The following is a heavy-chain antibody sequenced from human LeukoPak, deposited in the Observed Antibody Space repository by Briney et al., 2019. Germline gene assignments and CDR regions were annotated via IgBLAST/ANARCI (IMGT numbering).Heavy chain of an antibody. CDR1: GGSINNSSSDY. D-gene: IGHD3-3*01. CDR3: ARHLEYTTSGKAFDV. J-gene: IGHJ3*01. Sequence: PSETLSLTCTVSGGSINNSSSDYWAWIRQPPGKGLEWIGNIYYTGSTYYTSSLKSRVTMSVDTSKNVFSLTLKSLTSADTAVYYCARHLEYTTSGKAFDVWGQGTLVSVPS. CDR2: IYYTGST. V-gene: IGHV4-39*01.